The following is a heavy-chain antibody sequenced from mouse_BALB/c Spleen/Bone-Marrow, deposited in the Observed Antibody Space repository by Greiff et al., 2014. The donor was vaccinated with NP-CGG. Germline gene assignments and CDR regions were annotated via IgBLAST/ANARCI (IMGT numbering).Heavy chain of an antibody. CDR2: INPDSSTI. J-gene: IGHJ3*01. CDR1: GFDFSRYW. V-gene: IGHV4-1*02. CDR3: SRLGYYGGFAY. D-gene: IGHD2-3*01. Sequence: VQLKDSGGGLVHPGGSLKLSCAASGFDFSRYWMGWVRQAPGKGLEWIGEINPDSSTINYTPSLKDKFIISRDNAKNTLYLQMSKVRSEDTALYYCSRLGYYGGFAYWGQGTLVTVSA.